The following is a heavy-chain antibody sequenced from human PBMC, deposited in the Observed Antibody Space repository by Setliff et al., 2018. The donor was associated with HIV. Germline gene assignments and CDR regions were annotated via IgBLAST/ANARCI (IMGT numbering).Heavy chain of an antibody. D-gene: IGHD4-4*01. Sequence: ISCRGSGYSFTTYWIAWVRQMPGKGLEWMGIIYSGDSETRYSPAFRGHVTVSVDKSINTAYLHWNSLKASDTAIYYCARTTSSKWEKWYFDVWGRGTLVTVSS. CDR3: ARTTSSKWEKWYFDV. CDR1: GYSFTTYW. J-gene: IGHJ2*01. V-gene: IGHV5-51*01. CDR2: IYSGDSET.